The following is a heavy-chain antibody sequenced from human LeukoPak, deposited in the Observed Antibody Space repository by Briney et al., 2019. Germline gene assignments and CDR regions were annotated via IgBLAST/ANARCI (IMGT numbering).Heavy chain of an antibody. V-gene: IGHV2-5*01. CDR1: GFSLSTSGVG. D-gene: IGHD3-9*01. CDR3: AHSGILTGYYLSPWFDP. J-gene: IGHJ5*02. Sequence: SGPTLVKPTQTLTLTCTFSGFSLSTSGVGVGWIRQPPGKALEWLALIYWNDDKRYSPSLKSRLTITKDTSKNQVVLTMTNMDPVDTATYYCAHSGILTGYYLSPWFDPWGQGTLVTVSS. CDR2: IYWNDDK.